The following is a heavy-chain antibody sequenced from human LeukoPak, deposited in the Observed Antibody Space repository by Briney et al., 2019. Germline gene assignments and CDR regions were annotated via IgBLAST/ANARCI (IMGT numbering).Heavy chain of an antibody. Sequence: GGSLRLSCAASGFTFGSYWMSWVRQAPGKGLEWVANIKQDGSEKYYVDSVKGRFTISRDNSKNTLYLQMNSLRAEDTAVYYCARSLKRELLSTYFDYWGQGTLVTVSS. CDR2: IKQDGSEK. D-gene: IGHD1-26*01. CDR1: GFTFGSYW. V-gene: IGHV3-7*01. CDR3: ARSLKRELLSTYFDY. J-gene: IGHJ4*02.